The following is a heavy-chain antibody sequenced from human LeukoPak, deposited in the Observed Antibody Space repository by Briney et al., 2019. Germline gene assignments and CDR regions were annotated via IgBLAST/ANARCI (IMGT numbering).Heavy chain of an antibody. J-gene: IGHJ4*02. CDR1: GGSISSGGYY. V-gene: IGHV4-31*03. Sequence: TSETLSLTCTVSGGSISSGGYYWSWLRQHPGKGLEWIEYIYYSGSTYYNPSLKSRFTISVYTSKNQFSQKLSSVTAADTAVYYCARYHHSGYVLIWGQGTLVTVSS. CDR2: IYYSGST. D-gene: IGHD5-12*01. CDR3: ARYHHSGYVLI.